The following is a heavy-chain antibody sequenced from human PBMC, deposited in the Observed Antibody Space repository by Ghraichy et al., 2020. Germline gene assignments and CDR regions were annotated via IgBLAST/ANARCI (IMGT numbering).Heavy chain of an antibody. CDR1: GYTFTSYY. V-gene: IGHV1-46*01. CDR3: ARERGLWFGVRGGWFDP. J-gene: IGHJ5*02. CDR2: INPSGGST. D-gene: IGHD3-10*01. Sequence: ASVKVSCKASGYTFTSYYMHWVRQAPGQGLEWMGIINPSGGSTSYAQKFQGRVTMTRDTSTSTVYMELSSLRSEDTAVYYCARERGLWFGVRGGWFDPWGQGTLVTVSS.